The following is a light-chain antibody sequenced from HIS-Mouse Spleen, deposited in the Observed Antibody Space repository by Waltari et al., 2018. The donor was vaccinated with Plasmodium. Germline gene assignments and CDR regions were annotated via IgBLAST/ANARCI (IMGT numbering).Light chain of an antibody. Sequence: SYELTQPPSVSVSPGQTASITCSGDKLGDKYACWYTQKPGLSPVLVIYQDSKRPSGIPERFSGSNSGNTTTLTISGTQAMDEADYYGQAWDSSTVVFGGGTKLTVL. CDR3: QAWDSSTVV. J-gene: IGLJ2*01. CDR1: KLGDKY. V-gene: IGLV3-1*01. CDR2: QDS.